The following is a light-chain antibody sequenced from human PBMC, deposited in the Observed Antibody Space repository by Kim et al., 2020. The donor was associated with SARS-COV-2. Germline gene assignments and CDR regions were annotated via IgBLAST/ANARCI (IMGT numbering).Light chain of an antibody. CDR2: YAS. J-gene: IGKJ1*01. V-gene: IGKV6D-21*02. Sequence: VTPKWRVPITCRASQSIGDSIRWYQQKPDQSPKLLIKYASQSVSGVPSRFSGSGSGTDFTLTINGLEAEDAAAYYCHQSNTLPRTFGQGTKVDIK. CDR1: QSIGDS. CDR3: HQSNTLPRT.